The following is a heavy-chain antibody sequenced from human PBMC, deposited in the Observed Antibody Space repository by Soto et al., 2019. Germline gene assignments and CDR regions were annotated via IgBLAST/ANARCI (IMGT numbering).Heavy chain of an antibody. V-gene: IGHV3-23*01. J-gene: IGHJ4*02. CDR3: AKEMYFGASPDY. CDR1: GFTFSSYA. Sequence: GGSLRLSCAASGFTFSSYAITWVRQAPGKGLEWVSGISGSGSNTYYADSVKGRFTISRDNSKNILYLQMNSLRAEDTAVYYCAKEMYFGASPDYWGPGTLVTVS. D-gene: IGHD2-8*01. CDR2: ISGSGSNT.